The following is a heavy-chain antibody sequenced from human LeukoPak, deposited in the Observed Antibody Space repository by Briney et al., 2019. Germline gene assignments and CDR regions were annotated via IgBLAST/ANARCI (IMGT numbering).Heavy chain of an antibody. J-gene: IGHJ3*02. CDR2: TSTSSSTI. Sequence: WGSLRLSCAASGFPFNSYNMNWVRHAQGNGLVGGSYTSTSSSTIYHTDPVNVRVTISTDNANNSLYLQMNSLRAEETAVYYCARGLNSCSAFDIWGEGTMVTVSS. V-gene: IGHV3-48*01. CDR1: GFPFNSYN. CDR3: ARGLNSCSAFDI. D-gene: IGHD2-2*01.